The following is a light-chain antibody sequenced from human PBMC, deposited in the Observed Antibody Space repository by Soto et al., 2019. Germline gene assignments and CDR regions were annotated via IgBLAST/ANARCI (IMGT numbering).Light chain of an antibody. J-gene: IGLJ2*01. CDR2: GNS. CDR3: QSYDSSLRGV. V-gene: IGLV1-40*01. Sequence: QSVLTQPPSVSGAPGQRVTISCTGSSSNIGAGYDVHWYQQLPGTAPKLLIYGNSNRPSGVPVRFSGSKSGTSASLAITGLQAEDEADYYCQSYDSSLRGVFGGGTKVTVL. CDR1: SSNIGAGYD.